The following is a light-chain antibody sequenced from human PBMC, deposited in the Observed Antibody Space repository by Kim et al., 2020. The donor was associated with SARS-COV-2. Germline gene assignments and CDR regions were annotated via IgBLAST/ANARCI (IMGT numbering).Light chain of an antibody. V-gene: IGKV3-20*01. Sequence: PGERATPSCRASHTLVTNYLAWYQQKPGQSPRLLVYAASNRAPGVSDRFSGSGSVTDFSLTISGLEREDVAVYFCHQYDTSPWTFGQGTKVDIK. CDR2: AAS. CDR1: HTLVTNY. J-gene: IGKJ1*01. CDR3: HQYDTSPWT.